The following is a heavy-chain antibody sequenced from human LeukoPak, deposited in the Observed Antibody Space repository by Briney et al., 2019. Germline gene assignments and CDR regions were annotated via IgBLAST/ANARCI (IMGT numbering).Heavy chain of an antibody. CDR1: GYTLTGYY. CDR3: ASHLQADCSGGSCYSSGYYYYGMDV. D-gene: IGHD2-15*01. Sequence: GASVKVSCKASGYTLTGYYMHWVRQAPGQGLEWMGWINPNSGGTNYAQKFQGRVTMTRDTSISTAYMELSRLRSDDTAVYYCASHLQADCSGGSCYSSGYYYYGMDVWGQGTTVTVSS. J-gene: IGHJ6*02. V-gene: IGHV1-2*02. CDR2: INPNSGGT.